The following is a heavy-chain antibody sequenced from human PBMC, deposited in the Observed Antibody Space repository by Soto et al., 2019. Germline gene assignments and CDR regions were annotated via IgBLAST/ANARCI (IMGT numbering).Heavy chain of an antibody. D-gene: IGHD3-22*01. CDR3: ARDSDYYDSSGDSDY. V-gene: IGHV4-39*02. CDR2: IFYSGST. Sequence: SETLSLTCTVSGGSISSSSYYWGWIRQPPGKGLEWIGSIFYSGSTYYNPSLKSRVTISVDTSKNQFSLKLSSVTAADTAVYYCARDSDYYDSSGDSDYWGQGTLVTVSS. CDR1: GGSISSSSYY. J-gene: IGHJ4*02.